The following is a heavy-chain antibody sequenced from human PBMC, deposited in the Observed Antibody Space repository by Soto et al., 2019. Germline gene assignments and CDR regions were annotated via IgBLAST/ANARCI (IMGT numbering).Heavy chain of an antibody. D-gene: IGHD2-2*01. Sequence: SQTLSLTCAISGDSVSSNSAAWNWIRQSPSRGLEWLGRTYYRSKWYNDYAVSVKSRITINPDTSKNQFSLQLNSVTPEDTAVYYCARDLGYCSSTSCYSIVSYYYGMDVWGQGTTVTVS. CDR2: TYYRSKWYN. CDR3: ARDLGYCSSTSCYSIVSYYYGMDV. V-gene: IGHV6-1*01. J-gene: IGHJ6*02. CDR1: GDSVSSNSAA.